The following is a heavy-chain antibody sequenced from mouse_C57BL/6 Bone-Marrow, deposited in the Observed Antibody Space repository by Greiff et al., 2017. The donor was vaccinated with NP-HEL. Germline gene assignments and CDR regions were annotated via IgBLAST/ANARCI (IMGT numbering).Heavy chain of an antibody. V-gene: IGHV1-81*01. Sequence: VQLQQSGAELARPGASVKLSCKASGYTFTSYGISWVKQRPGQGLEWIGEIYPRSGNTYYNEKFKGKATLTADKSSSTAYMELRSLTSEDSAVYFCARRGFSYYGRSYAGGQGTTLTVSS. CDR3: ARRGFSYYGRSYA. CDR2: IYPRSGNT. D-gene: IGHD1-1*01. J-gene: IGHJ2*01. CDR1: GYTFTSYG.